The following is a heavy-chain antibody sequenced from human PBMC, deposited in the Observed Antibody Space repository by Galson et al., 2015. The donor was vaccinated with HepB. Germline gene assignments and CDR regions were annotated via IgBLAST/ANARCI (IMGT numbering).Heavy chain of an antibody. CDR3: ARDRTVTTGNYYYGMDV. Sequence: SVKVSCKASGGTFSSYTISWVRQAPGQGLEWMGRIIPILGIANYARKFQGRVTITADKSTSTAYMELSSLRSEDTAVYYCARDRTVTTGNYYYGMDVWGQGTTVTVSS. D-gene: IGHD4-17*01. CDR2: IIPILGIA. J-gene: IGHJ6*02. CDR1: GGTFSSYT. V-gene: IGHV1-69*04.